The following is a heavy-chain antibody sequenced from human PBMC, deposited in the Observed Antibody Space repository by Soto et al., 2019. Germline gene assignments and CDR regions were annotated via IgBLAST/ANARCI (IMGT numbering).Heavy chain of an antibody. J-gene: IGHJ2*01. CDR3: ARAPSWWYFDL. Sequence: QVQLVQSGAEEKKPGASVKVSCKASGYTFTSYAMHWVRQAPGQKLEWMGWINAGNGNTKYSQKFQGRVTITRDTSASTAYMELSSLRSEDTAVYYCARAPSWWYFDLWGRGTLVTVSS. CDR1: GYTFTSYA. V-gene: IGHV1-3*05. CDR2: INAGNGNT.